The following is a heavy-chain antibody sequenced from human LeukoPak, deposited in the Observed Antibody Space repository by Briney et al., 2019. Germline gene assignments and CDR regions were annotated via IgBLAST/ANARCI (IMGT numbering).Heavy chain of an antibody. CDR2: IIPIFGTA. Sequence: RASVKVSCKASGGTFSSYAISWVRQAPGQGLEWMGGIIPIFGTAIYAQKFQGRVTMTEDTSTDTAYMELSSLRSEDTAVYYCATGNNDAFDIWGQGTMVTVSS. J-gene: IGHJ3*02. CDR3: ATGNNDAFDI. V-gene: IGHV1-69*06. CDR1: GGTFSSYA.